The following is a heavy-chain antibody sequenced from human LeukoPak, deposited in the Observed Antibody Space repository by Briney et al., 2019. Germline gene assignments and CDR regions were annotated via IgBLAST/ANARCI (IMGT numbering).Heavy chain of an antibody. CDR3: GQGVCRGTCNPLAY. D-gene: IGHD2-15*01. CDR1: GFTFSGSG. Sequence: GGSLRLTCAASGFTFSGSGMSWVRQAPGKGLEWISSSSDSDGSTYYADSLKGRFTISRDNSKNTLYLQMNNLRAEDTAVYYCGQGVCRGTCNPLAYWGQGALVTVTP. V-gene: IGHV3-23*01. J-gene: IGHJ4*02. CDR2: SSDSDGST.